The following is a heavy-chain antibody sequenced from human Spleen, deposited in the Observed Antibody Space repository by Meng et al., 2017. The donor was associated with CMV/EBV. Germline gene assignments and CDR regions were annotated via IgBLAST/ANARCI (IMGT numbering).Heavy chain of an antibody. J-gene: IGHJ3*01. D-gene: IGHD1-7*01. CDR1: GFTFSNYA. Sequence: GESLKISCAASGFTFSNYAMSWVRQAPGKGLEWVSVIYSGGSSTYYADSVKGRFIISRDNSQSTLYLQMNGLRADDTAVYFCAKEMGTTRGALDVWGQGTSVTVSS. V-gene: IGHV3-23*03. CDR3: AKEMGTTRGALDV. CDR2: IYSGGSST.